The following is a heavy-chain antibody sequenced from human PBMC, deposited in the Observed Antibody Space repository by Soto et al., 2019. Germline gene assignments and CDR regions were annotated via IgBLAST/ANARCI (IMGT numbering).Heavy chain of an antibody. CDR2: ISGSGGST. Sequence: GGSLRLSCAASGFTFSSYAMSWVRQAPGKGLEWVSAISGSGGSTYYAEYVKGRFTISRDNSKNTLYLQMNSLRAEDTAVYYCAKYCSGGSCYSSTLNPPYFDYWGQGTLVTVSS. CDR1: GFTFSSYA. V-gene: IGHV3-23*01. J-gene: IGHJ4*02. CDR3: AKYCSGGSCYSSTLNPPYFDY. D-gene: IGHD2-15*01.